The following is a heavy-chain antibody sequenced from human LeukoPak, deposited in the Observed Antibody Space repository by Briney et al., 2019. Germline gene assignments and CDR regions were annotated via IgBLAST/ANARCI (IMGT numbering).Heavy chain of an antibody. CDR2: IWYDGSNK. D-gene: IGHD6-13*01. V-gene: IGHV3-33*01. Sequence: GRSLRLSCAASGFTFSSYGMHWVRQAPGKGLEWVAVIWYDGSNKYYADSVKGRFTISRDNSKNTLYLQMNSLRAEDTALYYCARVGGTRKGIIAAADYYYGMDVWGQGTTVTVSS. J-gene: IGHJ6*02. CDR1: GFTFSSYG. CDR3: ARVGGTRKGIIAAADYYYGMDV.